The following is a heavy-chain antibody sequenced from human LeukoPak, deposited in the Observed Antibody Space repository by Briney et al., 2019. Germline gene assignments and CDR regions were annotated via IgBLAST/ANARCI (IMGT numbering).Heavy chain of an antibody. D-gene: IGHD3-22*01. CDR1: GFTLSSYS. J-gene: IGHJ6*02. CDR2: ISSSSSYI. Sequence: GGSLRLSCAASGFTLSSYSMNWVRQAPGKGLEWVSSISSSSSYIYYADSVKGRFTISRDNAKNSLYLQMNSLRAEDTAVYYCARDQWLLRVSPRGYYYYGMDVWGQGTTVTVSS. CDR3: ARDQWLLRVSPRGYYYYGMDV. V-gene: IGHV3-21*01.